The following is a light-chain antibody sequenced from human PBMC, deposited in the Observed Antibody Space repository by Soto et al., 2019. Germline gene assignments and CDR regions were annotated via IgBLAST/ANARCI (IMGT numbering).Light chain of an antibody. CDR3: QQYNNWPPLT. CDR1: QDININ. V-gene: IGKV3-15*01. J-gene: IGKJ5*01. CDR2: SAS. Sequence: EIVMTQSPGTLSVSPGERATLSCRASQDININLAWYQQKPGQAPRLLIYSASTRAAGIPARFSGTGSETDFTLTIDSLQSEDFAVYYCQQYNNWPPLTFGQGTRLEIK.